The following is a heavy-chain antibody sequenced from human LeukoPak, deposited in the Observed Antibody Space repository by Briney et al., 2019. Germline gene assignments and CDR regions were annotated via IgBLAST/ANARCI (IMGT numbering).Heavy chain of an antibody. V-gene: IGHV5-51*01. CDR3: ATLTGGWFDS. CDR1: GYTFNTHW. Sequence: GESLKISCQGSGYTFNTHWIAWVRQRRGKGLEWMGIFYPGNFDARYSPSYQGQVTLSVDKSLFTAYLQWTNLQASDSAMYYCATLTGGWFDSWGQGTLVTVSS. J-gene: IGHJ5*01. CDR2: FYPGNFDA.